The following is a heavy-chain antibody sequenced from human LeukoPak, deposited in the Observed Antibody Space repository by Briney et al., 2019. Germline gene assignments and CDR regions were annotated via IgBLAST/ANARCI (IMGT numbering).Heavy chain of an antibody. Sequence: GGSLRLSCAASGFTFCNYGVHWVRQAPGKGLEWVAFIRYDGGNKWYADSLKGRFTISRDNSKNTLYLQMNSLRVEDTAVYYCPKKLSGEYFSIEYWGQGTLVTVSS. CDR1: GFTFCNYG. CDR2: IRYDGGNK. D-gene: IGHD2/OR15-2a*01. V-gene: IGHV3-30*02. J-gene: IGHJ4*02. CDR3: PKKLSGEYFSIEY.